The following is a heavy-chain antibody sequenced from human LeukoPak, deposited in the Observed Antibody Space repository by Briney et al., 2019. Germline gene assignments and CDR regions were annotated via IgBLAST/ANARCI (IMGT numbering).Heavy chain of an antibody. D-gene: IGHD6-6*01. CDR1: GGSISSGSYY. CDR3: ARDLYSSSSIGYYYYYYMDV. CDR2: IYTSGST. J-gene: IGHJ6*03. Sequence: SETLSLTCTVSGGSISSGSYYWSWIRQPAGKGLEWIGRIYTSGSTNYNPSLKSRVTISVDTSKNQFSLKLSSVTAADTAVYYCARDLYSSSSIGYYYYYYMDVWGKGTTVTVSS. V-gene: IGHV4-61*02.